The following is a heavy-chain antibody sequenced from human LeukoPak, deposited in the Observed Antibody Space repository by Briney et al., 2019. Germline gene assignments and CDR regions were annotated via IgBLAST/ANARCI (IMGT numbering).Heavy chain of an antibody. Sequence: GASVKVSCTASGYTFTGYYMHWVRQAPGQGLEWMGWINPNSGGTNYAQKFQGRVTMTRDTSISTAYMELSRLRSDDTAVYYCGRPLDQGLRFFNYWGQGTLVTVSS. CDR2: INPNSGGT. D-gene: IGHD5-12*01. CDR1: GYTFTGYY. V-gene: IGHV1-2*02. CDR3: GRPLDQGLRFFNY. J-gene: IGHJ4*02.